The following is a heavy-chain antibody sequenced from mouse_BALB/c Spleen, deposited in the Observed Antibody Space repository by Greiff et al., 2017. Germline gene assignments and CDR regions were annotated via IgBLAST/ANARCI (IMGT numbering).Heavy chain of an antibody. D-gene: IGHD4-1*01. Sequence: EVMLVESGGDLVKPGGSLKLSCAASGFTFSSYGMSWVRQTPDKRLEWVATISSGGSYTYYPDSVKGRFTISRDNAKNTLYLQMSSLKSEDTAMYYCASLTGTWEAWFAYWGQGTLVTVSA. CDR1: GFTFSSYG. CDR2: ISSGGSYT. J-gene: IGHJ3*01. CDR3: ASLTGTWEAWFAY. V-gene: IGHV5-6*01.